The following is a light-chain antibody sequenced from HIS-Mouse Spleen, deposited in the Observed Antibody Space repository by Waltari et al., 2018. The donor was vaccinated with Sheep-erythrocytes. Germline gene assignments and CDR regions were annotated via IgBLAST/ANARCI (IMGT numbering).Light chain of an antibody. J-gene: IGLJ3*02. Sequence: SSVLTQPPSVSVAPGKTARITCGGKNLGSKSVHWYQQKPGQAPVLVVYDDSDRPSWIPERFSGSNSGNTATLTISRVEAGDEADYYCQVWDSSSDWVFGGGTKLTVL. CDR1: NLGSKS. CDR3: QVWDSSSDWV. CDR2: DDS. V-gene: IGLV3-21*03.